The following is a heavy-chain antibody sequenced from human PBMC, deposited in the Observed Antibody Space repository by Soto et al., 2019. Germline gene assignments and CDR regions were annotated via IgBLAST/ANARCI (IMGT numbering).Heavy chain of an antibody. CDR1: GVTFSSYA. J-gene: IGHJ4*02. D-gene: IGHD3-3*01. Sequence: EVQLLESGGGLVQPGGSLRLSCAASGVTFSSYAMSWVRQAPGKGLEWVSAVSGSGGSTYYADSVKGRFTMSRDNSKNTLYLQMNRLRAEDTGVYYCAKDRIKIFGVFTPCDYWGQGTLVTVSS. CDR2: VSGSGGST. CDR3: AKDRIKIFGVFTPCDY. V-gene: IGHV3-23*01.